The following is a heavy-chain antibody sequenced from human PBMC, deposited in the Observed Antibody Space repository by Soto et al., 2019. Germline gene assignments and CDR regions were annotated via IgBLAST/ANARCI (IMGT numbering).Heavy chain of an antibody. CDR3: ARDRYCSGGSCYSDVSYWFDP. Sequence: PSETLSLTCTVSGGSISSGGYYWSWIRQHPGKGLEWIGYIYYSGSTYYNPSLKSRVTISVDTSKNQFSLKLSSVTAADTAVYYCARDRYCSGGSCYSDVSYWFDPWGQGTLVTVSS. J-gene: IGHJ5*02. CDR1: GGSISSGGYY. V-gene: IGHV4-31*03. D-gene: IGHD2-15*01. CDR2: IYYSGST.